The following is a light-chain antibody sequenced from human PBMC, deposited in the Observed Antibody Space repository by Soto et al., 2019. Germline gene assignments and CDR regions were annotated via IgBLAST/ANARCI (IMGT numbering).Light chain of an antibody. CDR1: QSISLW. CDR3: QHYDSLRWT. CDR2: DVS. Sequence: DIQMTQSPSTLSAFVGDRVTITCRASQSISLWLAWYQQKPGKAPRLLIYDVSTLESGVPSRFSGSGSGTEFSLTIKSLEPEDFAVYYCQHYDSLRWTFGLGTKVEIK. V-gene: IGKV1-5*01. J-gene: IGKJ1*01.